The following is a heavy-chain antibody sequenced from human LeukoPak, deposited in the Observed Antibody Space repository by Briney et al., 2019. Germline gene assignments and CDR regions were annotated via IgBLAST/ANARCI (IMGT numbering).Heavy chain of an antibody. V-gene: IGHV3-7*05. J-gene: IGHJ4*02. CDR1: GFAFSSFL. D-gene: IGHD6-19*01. CDR2: IKQDGSEV. Sequence: GGSLRLSCAASGFAFSSFLMTWVRQSPGKGLEWVANIKQDGSEVYYVDSVKGRFTVSRDNAKKSLYLQMKSLRAEDTAVYYCARNGMAVAPTPWDWGQGTLVTVSS. CDR3: ARNGMAVAPTPWD.